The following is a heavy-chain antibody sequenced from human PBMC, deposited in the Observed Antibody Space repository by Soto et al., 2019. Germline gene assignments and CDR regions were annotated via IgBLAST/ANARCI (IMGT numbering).Heavy chain of an antibody. V-gene: IGHV4-39*01. J-gene: IGHJ6*02. CDR2: IYYSGST. CDR1: GGSISSSSYY. D-gene: IGHD6-19*01. CDR3: ARHGLGGWYYYYGMDV. Sequence: SETLSLTCTVSGGSISSSSYYWGWIRQPPGKGLEWIGSIYYSGSTYYNPSLKSRVTISVDTSKNQFSLKLSSVTAADTAVYYCARHGLGGWYYYYGMDVWGQGTTVTVSS.